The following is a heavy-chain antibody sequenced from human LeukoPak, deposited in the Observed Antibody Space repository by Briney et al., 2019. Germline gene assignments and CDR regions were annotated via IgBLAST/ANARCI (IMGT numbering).Heavy chain of an antibody. Sequence: GGSLRLSCAASGFTFSDYYMTWIRQAPGKGLEWVSYISSSGSDIKYAASVKGRFSISRDNAKSSLYLQMTSLRVEDTAVYYVAAVSMQRSSCYDYYYMDVWGKGTTVTVSS. CDR1: GFTFSDYY. CDR3: AAVSMQRSSCYDYYYMDV. V-gene: IGHV3-11*01. J-gene: IGHJ6*03. D-gene: IGHD6-25*01. CDR2: ISSSGSDI.